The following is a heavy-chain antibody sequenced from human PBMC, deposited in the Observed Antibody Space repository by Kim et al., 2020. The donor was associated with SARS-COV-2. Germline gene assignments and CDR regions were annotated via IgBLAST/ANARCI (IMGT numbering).Heavy chain of an antibody. D-gene: IGHD2-15*01. CDR3: ARFVGAGIEGCCYLEY. CDR1: GFIFGSYS. Sequence: GGSLRLSCAGSGFIFGSYSMNWVRQAPGKGLEWVSYISGSSDAIYYADSVKGRFTISRVNAKNSLYLQMNTLRDEDTAVYYCARFVGAGIEGCCYLEY. J-gene: IGHJ1*01. V-gene: IGHV3-48*02. CDR2: ISGSSDAI.